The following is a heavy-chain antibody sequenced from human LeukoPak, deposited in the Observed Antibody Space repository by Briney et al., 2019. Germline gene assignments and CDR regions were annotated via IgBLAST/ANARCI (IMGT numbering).Heavy chain of an antibody. Sequence: PSETLSLTCSVSGGSIGSYYWSWIRQPPGKGLEWIGHIYDTAYTDFNPSVKGRVTISVDTSKNQFSLKLYYVTAADTAIYYCARETKLAGFSGRLGFNYWGQGTLVTVSS. V-gene: IGHV4-59*01. CDR1: GGSIGSYY. CDR3: ARETKLAGFSGRLGFNY. D-gene: IGHD1-26*01. J-gene: IGHJ4*02. CDR2: IYDTAYT.